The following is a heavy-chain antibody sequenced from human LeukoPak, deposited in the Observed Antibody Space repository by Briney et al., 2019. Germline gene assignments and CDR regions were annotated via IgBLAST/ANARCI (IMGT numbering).Heavy chain of an antibody. CDR3: ARFFYSDASRPPF. V-gene: IGHV4-39*01. J-gene: IGHJ4*02. D-gene: IGHD2-8*01. CDR1: GGYISTSNYY. CDR2: IYYSGST. Sequence: PSETLSLTCTVSGGYISTSNYYWGWIRQSPGKGLEWIGNIYYSGSTYYNPSLKSRVSLSIDTSMNQFSLKVNSLTVADTAVYYCARFFYSDASRPPFWGQGTLVAVSS.